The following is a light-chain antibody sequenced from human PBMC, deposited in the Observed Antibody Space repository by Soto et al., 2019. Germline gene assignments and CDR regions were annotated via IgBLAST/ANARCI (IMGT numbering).Light chain of an antibody. V-gene: IGKV1-9*01. CDR3: QQRT. Sequence: DIQLTQSPLFLSASVGDRVTITCRASQDIGTFLAWFQHKPGKAPKPLIYGASALKSGVPSRFSGSGSGTEFTLTISNLQPEDFATYYCQQRTFGPGTTLGFK. CDR2: GAS. J-gene: IGKJ3*01. CDR1: QDIGTF.